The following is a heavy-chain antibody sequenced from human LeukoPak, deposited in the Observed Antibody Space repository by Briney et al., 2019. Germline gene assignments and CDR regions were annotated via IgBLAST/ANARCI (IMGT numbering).Heavy chain of an antibody. D-gene: IGHD5-12*01. CDR3: ARSVSAYAGRGWFDP. V-gene: IGHV4-39*07. CDR2: MYYTGTT. J-gene: IGHJ5*02. CDR1: GGSIRSLGYS. Sequence: SETLSLTCSVSGGSIRSLGYSWGWIRQPPGKGLEWIASMYYTGTTYYNPSLKSRVTMSVDTSKNQFSLSLTSVTAADTAVFYCARSVSAYAGRGWFDPWGQGTLVTVSS.